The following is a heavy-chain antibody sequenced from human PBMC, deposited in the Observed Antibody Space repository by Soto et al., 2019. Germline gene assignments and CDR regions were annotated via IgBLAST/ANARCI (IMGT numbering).Heavy chain of an antibody. CDR3: ARGAYYYYGMDV. D-gene: IGHD3-16*01. J-gene: IGHJ6*02. V-gene: IGHV3-21*01. CDR1: GFTFSSYS. Sequence: GGSLRLSCAASGFTFSSYSMNWVRQAPGKGLEWVSSISSSSSYIYYADLVKGRFTISRDNAKNSLYLQMNSLRAEETAVYYCARGAYYYYGMDVWGQGTTVTVSS. CDR2: ISSSSSYI.